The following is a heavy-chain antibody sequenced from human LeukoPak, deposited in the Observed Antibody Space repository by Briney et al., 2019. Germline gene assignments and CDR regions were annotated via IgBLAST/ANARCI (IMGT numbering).Heavy chain of an antibody. D-gene: IGHD2-2*02. CDR2: IYHSGST. CDR3: ARGPRGVVPAAIGALADYYYMDV. J-gene: IGHJ6*03. CDR1: GGSISSGGYY. V-gene: IGHV4-30-2*01. Sequence: SGTLSLTCTVSGGSISSGGYYWSWIRQPPGKGLEWIGYIYHSGSTYYNPSLKSRVTISVDRSKNQFSLKLSSVTAADTAVYYCARGPRGVVPAAIGALADYYYMDVWGKGTTVTVSS.